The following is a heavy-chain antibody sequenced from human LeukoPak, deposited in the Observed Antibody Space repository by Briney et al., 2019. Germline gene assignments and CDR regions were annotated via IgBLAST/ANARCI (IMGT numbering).Heavy chain of an antibody. CDR3: ARGPPNTDTYCDITSCQTWVDP. Sequence: SQTLSLTCTVSGGSISSGGYFWTWLRQHPGKGLEWIGHIYYTGSTYYNPSLKSRVTISVDTSKNQFSLKLNSVTAADTAVYYCARGPPNTDTYCDITSCQTWVDPWGQGTLVTVSS. J-gene: IGHJ5*02. CDR1: GGSISSGGYF. D-gene: IGHD2-2*01. V-gene: IGHV4-31*03. CDR2: IYYTGST.